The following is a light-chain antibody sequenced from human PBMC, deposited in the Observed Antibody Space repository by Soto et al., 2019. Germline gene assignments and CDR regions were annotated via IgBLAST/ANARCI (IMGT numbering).Light chain of an antibody. CDR2: GAS. Sequence: ENVLTQSPGTLSLSPGERATLSCRASQSVNSNYLAWYQQKPGQAPRLLIYGASRRATGIPDRFSGSGSGTDFTLTIRTLDPEDFAVYYCQQYGNSLTFGGGTKVEIK. J-gene: IGKJ4*01. CDR3: QQYGNSLT. CDR1: QSVNSNY. V-gene: IGKV3-20*01.